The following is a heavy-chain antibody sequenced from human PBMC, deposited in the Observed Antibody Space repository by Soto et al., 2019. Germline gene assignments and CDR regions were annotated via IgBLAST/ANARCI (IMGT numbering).Heavy chain of an antibody. Sequence: PGGSLRLSCAASGFTLSSYGMHWVRQAPGKGLEWVSVSWYDGNNKSYADSVKGRFTISRDNSEYTLYLQMNSLRAEDSAVYYCARAKYCTSTSCYILDYWGQGTLVTVSS. D-gene: IGHD2-2*02. CDR2: SWYDGNNK. CDR1: GFTLSSYG. J-gene: IGHJ4*02. CDR3: ARAKYCTSTSCYILDY. V-gene: IGHV3-33*01.